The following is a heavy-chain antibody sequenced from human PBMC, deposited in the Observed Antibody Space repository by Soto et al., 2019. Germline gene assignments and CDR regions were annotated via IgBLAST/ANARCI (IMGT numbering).Heavy chain of an antibody. V-gene: IGHV3-11*01. D-gene: IGHD3-22*01. Sequence: QVQLVESGGGLVKPGGSLRLSCAASGFTFSDYYMSWIRQAPGKGLEWVSYISSSGSTIYYADSVKGRFTISRDNAKNPLYLQMNSLRAEDTAVYYCARDTTYYYDSSGYYYAGPGGPVDYWGQGTLVTVSS. J-gene: IGHJ4*02. CDR2: ISSSGSTI. CDR3: ARDTTYYYDSSGYYYAGPGGPVDY. CDR1: GFTFSDYY.